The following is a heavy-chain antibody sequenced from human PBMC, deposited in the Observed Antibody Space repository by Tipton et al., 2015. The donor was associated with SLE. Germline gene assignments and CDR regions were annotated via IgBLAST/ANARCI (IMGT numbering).Heavy chain of an antibody. Sequence: SGFTFSSYGMHWVRQAPGKGLEWVAVIWYDGSNKYYADSVKGRFTISRDNSKNTLYLQMNSLRAEDTAVYYCARDHDIVVVPAAKKRLGYYMDVWGKGTTVTVSS. V-gene: IGHV3-33*01. CDR2: IWYDGSNK. CDR3: ARDHDIVVVPAAKKRLGYYMDV. CDR1: GFTFSSYG. D-gene: IGHD2-2*01. J-gene: IGHJ6*03.